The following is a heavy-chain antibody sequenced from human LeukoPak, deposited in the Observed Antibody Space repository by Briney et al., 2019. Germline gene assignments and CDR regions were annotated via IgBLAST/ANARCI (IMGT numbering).Heavy chain of an antibody. CDR2: IRSSGSII. Sequence: PGGSLRLSCAASGFTFSSYEMNWVRQAPGKGLEWVSYIRSSGSIIYYADSVKGRFTISRVNAKNSLYLQMNSLRAEDTAVYYCARDLLTGYSIDYWGQGTLVTVSS. D-gene: IGHD3-9*01. CDR3: ARDLLTGYSIDY. V-gene: IGHV3-48*03. J-gene: IGHJ4*02. CDR1: GFTFSSYE.